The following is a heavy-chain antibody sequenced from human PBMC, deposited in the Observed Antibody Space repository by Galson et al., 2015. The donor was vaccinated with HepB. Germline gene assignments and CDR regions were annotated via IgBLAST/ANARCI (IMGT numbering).Heavy chain of an antibody. CDR1: GFTFSSYA. J-gene: IGHJ3*02. Sequence: SLRLSCAASGFTFSSYAMHWVRQAPGKGLEYVSAISSNGGSTYYADSVKGRFTISRDNSKNTLYLQMSSLRAEDTAVYYCVKEWGDDASDDAFDIWGQGTMVTVSS. CDR3: VKEWGDDASDDAFDI. V-gene: IGHV3-64D*06. D-gene: IGHD3-16*01. CDR2: ISSNGGST.